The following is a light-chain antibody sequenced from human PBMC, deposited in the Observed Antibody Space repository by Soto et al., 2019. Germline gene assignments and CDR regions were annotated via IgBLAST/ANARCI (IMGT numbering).Light chain of an antibody. CDR3: VSFTTSKSYV. V-gene: IGLV2-14*01. Sequence: SVLTQPASVSGSPGQSITISCTGTSSDVGAYIFVSWYQQYPGKAPKLMIYDITNRPPGVSNRFSGSKAGNTASLTISGLQAEDEADYYCVSFTTSKSYVFGTGTKVTVL. CDR1: SSDVGAYIF. J-gene: IGLJ1*01. CDR2: DIT.